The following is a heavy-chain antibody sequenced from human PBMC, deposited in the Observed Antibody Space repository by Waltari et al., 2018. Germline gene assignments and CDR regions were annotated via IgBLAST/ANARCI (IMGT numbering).Heavy chain of an antibody. J-gene: IGHJ6*02. CDR3: ATDSRYYYYYGMDV. CDR2: FEPEDGET. V-gene: IGHV1-24*01. CDR1: GYTITELS. Sequence: QVQLVQSGAEVKKPGASVKVSCKVSGYTITELSMHWVRPAPGKGLEWRGGFEPEDGETIYAQKFQGRVTMTEDTSTDTAYMELSSLRSEDTAVYYCATDSRYYYYYGMDVWGQGTTVTVSS.